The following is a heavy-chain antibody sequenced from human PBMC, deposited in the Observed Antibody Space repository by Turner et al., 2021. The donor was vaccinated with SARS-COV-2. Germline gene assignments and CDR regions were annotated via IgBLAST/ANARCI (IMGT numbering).Heavy chain of an antibody. J-gene: IGHJ3*02. CDR1: GFTFTTYA. D-gene: IGHD1-26*01. CDR2: VSYDGSNK. V-gene: IGHV3-30-3*01. CDR3: ARAGWDLLPFDAFDI. Sequence: QVQLVESGGGVVQPGRSLRLSCAASGFTFTTYAMHWVRQAPGKGLEWVAVVSYDGSNKYYADSVKVRFTISRDNSKNTLYLQMNSLRAEDTAVYYCARAGWDLLPFDAFDIWGQGTMVTISS.